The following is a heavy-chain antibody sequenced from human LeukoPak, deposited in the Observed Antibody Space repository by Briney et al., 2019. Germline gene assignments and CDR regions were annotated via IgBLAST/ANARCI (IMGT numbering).Heavy chain of an antibody. Sequence: GGSLRLSCAASGFTFDDYGMSWVRQAPGRGLEWVSGINWNGGSTGYADSVKGRFTISRDNAKNSLYLQMNSLRAEDTALYYCARGGYGYVLDYWGQGTLVTVSS. CDR2: INWNGGST. CDR3: ARGGYGYVLDY. J-gene: IGHJ4*02. D-gene: IGHD5-18*01. V-gene: IGHV3-20*04. CDR1: GFTFDDYG.